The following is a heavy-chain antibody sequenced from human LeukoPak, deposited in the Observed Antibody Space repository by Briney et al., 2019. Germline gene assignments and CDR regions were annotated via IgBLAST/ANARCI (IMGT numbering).Heavy chain of an antibody. D-gene: IGHD2-2*01. CDR2: ISSSSSTI. Sequence: GGSLRLSCAASGFTFSSYSMNWGRPAPGKGLEWVSYISSSSSTIYYPDSVKGRFTISRDNAKNSLYLQMNSLRAEDTAVYYCARQDAGSTSCYHWGQGTLVTVSS. V-gene: IGHV3-48*01. CDR3: ARQDAGSTSCYH. J-gene: IGHJ5*02. CDR1: GFTFSSYS.